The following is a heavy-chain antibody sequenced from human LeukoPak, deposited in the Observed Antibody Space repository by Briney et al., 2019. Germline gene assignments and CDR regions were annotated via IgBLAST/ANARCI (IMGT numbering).Heavy chain of an antibody. CDR3: ACLESRGHWYAFDI. J-gene: IGHJ3*02. Sequence: PGGTLRLSCAASGFTFSAYWMSWVRQPPGKGLEWLANINQDGSEKYYVDFVKGRFTISRDNAKNSLYLQMNRLRAEDTAAFYCACLESRGHWYAFDIWGQGTMVTVAS. CDR1: GFTFSAYW. D-gene: IGHD3-22*01. V-gene: IGHV3-7*01. CDR2: INQDGSEK.